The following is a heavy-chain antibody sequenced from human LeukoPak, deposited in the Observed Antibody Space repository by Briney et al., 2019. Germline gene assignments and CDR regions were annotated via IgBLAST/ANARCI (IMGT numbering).Heavy chain of an antibody. CDR2: IKQDGSET. V-gene: IGHV3-7*04. D-gene: IGHD6-19*01. CDR3: ARSQVAVLGGDY. CDR1: GFTFSRFW. Sequence: GGSLRLSCAASGFTFSRFWMSWVRQAPGKGLEWVANIKQDGSETYYVDSVKGRFTISRHNAQNSLYLQMNSLRAEDTAVYYCARSQVAVLGGDYWGQGTLVTVSS. J-gene: IGHJ4*02.